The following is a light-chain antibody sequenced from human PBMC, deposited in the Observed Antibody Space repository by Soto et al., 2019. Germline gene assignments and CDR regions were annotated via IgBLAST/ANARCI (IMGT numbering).Light chain of an antibody. V-gene: IGKV1-12*01. CDR3: QQAKGFPLT. J-gene: IGKJ4*01. Sequence: DIQMTQSPSSVSASVADRVIITCRASQDIDTYLAWYQLKPGKAPNLLIYAASNLQDEVPSRFSGSGSGTDFTLSISSLQPEDFATYYCQQAKGFPLTFGGGTKVESK. CDR1: QDIDTY. CDR2: AAS.